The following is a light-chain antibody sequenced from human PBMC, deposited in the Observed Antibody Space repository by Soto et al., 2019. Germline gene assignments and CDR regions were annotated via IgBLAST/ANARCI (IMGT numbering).Light chain of an antibody. CDR1: QSVSIIY. Sequence: EIVLTQSPGTLSLSPGERATLSCRASQSVSIIYLALYQQKPVQSPRPLIDGASPRATGIPARFTGSGSGPEFTLTLCSLPSQAFAVYYCQQYNNWPRTFGPGTKVDIK. V-gene: IGKV3-15*01. CDR2: GAS. J-gene: IGKJ1*01. CDR3: QQYNNWPRT.